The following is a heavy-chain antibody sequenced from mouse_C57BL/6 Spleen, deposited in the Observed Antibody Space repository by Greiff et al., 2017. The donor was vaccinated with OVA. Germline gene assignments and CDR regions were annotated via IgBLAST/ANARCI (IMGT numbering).Heavy chain of an antibody. J-gene: IGHJ4*01. Sequence: EVKLQESGPELVKPGASVKISCKASGYSFTDYNMNWVKQSNGKSLEWIGVINPNYGTTSYNQKFKGKATLTVDQSSSTAYMQLNSLTSEDSAVYYCARRYYGSSYGDYYAMDYWGQGTSVTVSS. V-gene: IGHV1-39*01. CDR2: INPNYGTT. D-gene: IGHD1-1*01. CDR3: ARRYYGSSYGDYYAMDY. CDR1: GYSFTDYN.